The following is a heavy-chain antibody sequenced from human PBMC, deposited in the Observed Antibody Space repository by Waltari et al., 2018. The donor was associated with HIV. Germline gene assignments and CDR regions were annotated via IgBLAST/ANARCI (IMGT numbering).Heavy chain of an antibody. CDR2: IWYDGSKK. Sequence: QVQLVESGGGVVQPGRSLRLPCAASGFTFSSYGQHWGRQAPGKGLEWVAVIWYDGSKKYYADSVKGRFTISRDNSKKTLWLQMNSLRGEDTAVYYCARDREAADGILDHWGQGTLVTVSS. D-gene: IGHD6-13*01. J-gene: IGHJ4*02. V-gene: IGHV3-33*01. CDR1: GFTFSSYG. CDR3: ARDREAADGILDH.